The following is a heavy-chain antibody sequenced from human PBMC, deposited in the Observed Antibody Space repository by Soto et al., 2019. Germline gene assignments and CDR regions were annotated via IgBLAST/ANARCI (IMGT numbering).Heavy chain of an antibody. CDR1: GSSITAYH. Sequence: QLQLQESGPGLVKASETLSLTCTVSGSSITAYHWSWIRQFPGHKLEWIGYLYDGGTTDYNPALTRRVTTSGDTSKNYFSLDLRSVTAADTAVYYCARGVGALGPSCFGMDVWGQGTTVIVSS. D-gene: IGHD2-15*01. CDR2: LYDGGTT. CDR3: ARGVGALGPSCFGMDV. J-gene: IGHJ6*02. V-gene: IGHV4-59*01.